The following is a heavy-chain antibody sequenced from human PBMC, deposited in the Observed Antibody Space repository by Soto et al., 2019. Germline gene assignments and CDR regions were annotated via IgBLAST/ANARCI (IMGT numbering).Heavy chain of an antibody. V-gene: IGHV3-30*18. CDR3: AKARDFHY. CDR1: GFTFSSYG. J-gene: IGHJ4*02. CDR2: ISYDGSNK. Sequence: TGGSLRLSCAASGFTFSSYGMHWVRQAPGKGLEWVAVISYDGSNKYYADSVKGRFTISRDNSKNTLYLQMNSLRAEDTAVYYCAKARDFHYWGQGTLVTVSS.